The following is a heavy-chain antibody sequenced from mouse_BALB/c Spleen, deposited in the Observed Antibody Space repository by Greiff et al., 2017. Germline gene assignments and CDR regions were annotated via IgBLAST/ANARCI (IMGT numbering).Heavy chain of an antibody. CDR1: GYSFTGYY. CDR2: INPYNGAT. CDR3: ARWSTEGFAY. Sequence: VQLQQSGPELVKPGASVKISCKASGYSFTGYYMHWVKQSHVKSLEWIGRINPYNGATSYNQNFKDKASLTVDKSSSTAYMELHSLTSEDSAVYYCARWSTEGFAYWGQGTLVTVSA. V-gene: IGHV1-31*01. D-gene: IGHD5-1*01. J-gene: IGHJ3*01.